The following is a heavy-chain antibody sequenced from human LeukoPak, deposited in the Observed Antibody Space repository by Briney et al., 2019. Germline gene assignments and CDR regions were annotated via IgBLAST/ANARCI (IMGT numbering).Heavy chain of an antibody. CDR1: GFIFSKYG. CDR3: ARVDYGDYDAFDI. Sequence: GGSLRLSCAASGFIFSKYGMHWVRQAPGKGLEWVAFVPYDGSNKYYADSVKGRFTISRDNAKNSLYLQMNSLRAEDTAVYYCARVDYGDYDAFDIWGQGTMVTVSS. D-gene: IGHD4-17*01. J-gene: IGHJ3*02. CDR2: VPYDGSNK. V-gene: IGHV3-30*02.